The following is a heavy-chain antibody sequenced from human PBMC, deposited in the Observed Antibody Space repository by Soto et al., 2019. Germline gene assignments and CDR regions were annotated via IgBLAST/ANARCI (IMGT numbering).Heavy chain of an antibody. CDR1: GGSISSGDYY. CDR3: AREAPTYSSSYYYYYYGMDV. J-gene: IGHJ6*02. Sequence: SETLSLTCTVSGGSISSGDYYLSWIRQPPGKGLEWIGYIYYSGSTYYNPSLKSRVTISVDTSKNQFSLKLSSVTAADTAVYYCAREAPTYSSSYYYYYYGMDVWGQGTTVTVSS. V-gene: IGHV4-30-4*01. D-gene: IGHD6-6*01. CDR2: IYYSGST.